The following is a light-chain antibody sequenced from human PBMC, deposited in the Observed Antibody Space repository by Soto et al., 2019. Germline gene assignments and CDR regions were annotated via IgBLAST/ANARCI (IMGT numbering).Light chain of an antibody. CDR3: QQYYSFPLT. J-gene: IGKJ4*01. CDR1: QSILYSLNNKNY. Sequence: DIVMTQSPDSLAVSLGERATINCKSSQSILYSLNNKNYLAWYQQKPGQPPKLLIYWASTRESGVPDRFSGSGSGTDFTLTISSLQAEDVAVYYCQQYYSFPLTFGGGTKVEIK. CDR2: WAS. V-gene: IGKV4-1*01.